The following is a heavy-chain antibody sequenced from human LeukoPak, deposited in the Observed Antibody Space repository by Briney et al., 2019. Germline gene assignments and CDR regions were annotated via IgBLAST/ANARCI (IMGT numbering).Heavy chain of an antibody. J-gene: IGHJ3*02. V-gene: IGHV4-59*01. CDR2: IYYSGST. D-gene: IGHD2-15*01. Sequence: PSETLSLTCTVSGGSISSYYWSWIRQPPGKGLEWIGYIYYSGSTNYNPSLKSRVTISVDTSKNQSSLKLSSVTAADTAVYYCASEGYCSGGSCYSGAFDIWGQGTMVTVSS. CDR1: GGSISSYY. CDR3: ASEGYCSGGSCYSGAFDI.